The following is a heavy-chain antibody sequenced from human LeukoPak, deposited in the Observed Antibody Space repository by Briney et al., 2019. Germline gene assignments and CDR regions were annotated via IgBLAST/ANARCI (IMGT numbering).Heavy chain of an antibody. J-gene: IGHJ4*02. V-gene: IGHV3-48*03. Sequence: SGGSLRLSCAASGFTFSSYEMNWVRQAPGKGLEWVSYISSSGSTIYYADSVKGRFTISRDNAKNSLYLQMNSLRAEDTAVYYCAGDSMAIYDYVWGSYREESNYFDYWGQGTLVTVSS. CDR1: GFTFSSYE. D-gene: IGHD3-16*02. CDR3: AGDSMAIYDYVWGSYREESNYFDY. CDR2: ISSSGSTI.